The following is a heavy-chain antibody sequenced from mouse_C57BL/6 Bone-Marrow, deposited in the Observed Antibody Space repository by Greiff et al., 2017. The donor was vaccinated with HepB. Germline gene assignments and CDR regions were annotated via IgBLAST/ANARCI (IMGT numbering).Heavy chain of an antibody. J-gene: IGHJ2*01. CDR3: ARADGSSYGY. CDR1: GYTFTSYW. D-gene: IGHD1-1*01. V-gene: IGHV1-50*01. CDR2: IDPSDSYT. Sequence: QVQLQQPGAELVKPGASVKLSCKASGYTFTSYWMQWVKQRPGQGLEWIGEIDPSDSYTNYNQKFKGKATLAVDTSSSTAYMQLSSLQSEDSAVYYCARADGSSYGYWGQGTTLTVSS.